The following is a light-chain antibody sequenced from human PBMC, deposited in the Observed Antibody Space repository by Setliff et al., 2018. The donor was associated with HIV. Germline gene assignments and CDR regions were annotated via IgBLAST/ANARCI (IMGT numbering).Light chain of an antibody. CDR3: CPYAGSSTFPYV. CDR1: SSDVGSYNL. V-gene: IGLV2-23*02. J-gene: IGLJ1*01. Sequence: QSVLTQPASVSGSPGQSITISCTGTSSDVGSYNLVSWYQQHPGKAPKVMIYEVTKRPSGVSNRFSGSKSGNAASLTISGLQAEDEADYYCCPYAGSSTFPYVFGTGTKVTVL. CDR2: EVT.